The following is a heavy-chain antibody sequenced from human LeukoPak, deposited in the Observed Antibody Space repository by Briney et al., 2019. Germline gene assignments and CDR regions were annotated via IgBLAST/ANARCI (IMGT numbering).Heavy chain of an antibody. Sequence: GGSLRLSCAASGFTFSSYWMHWVRQAPGKGLVWVSRINSDGSSTTYADSVKGQFTISRDNAKNTLYLQMNSLRAEDTAVYYCVREPQAEYYFDYWGQGTLVTVSS. CDR3: VREPQAEYYFDY. CDR1: GFTFSSYW. D-gene: IGHD1-14*01. V-gene: IGHV3-74*01. J-gene: IGHJ4*02. CDR2: INSDGSST.